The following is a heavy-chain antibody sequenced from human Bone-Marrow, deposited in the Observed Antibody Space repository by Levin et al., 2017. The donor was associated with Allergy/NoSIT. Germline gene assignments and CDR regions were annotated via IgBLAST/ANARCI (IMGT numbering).Heavy chain of an antibody. V-gene: IGHV5-51*01. CDR1: GYSFTTYW. Sequence: KNGESLKISCKASGYSFTTYWIAWVRQMPGKGLEWMGIIYPGDSSTRYSPSFQGQVTISADKSINTAYLQWSSLKASDTAMYYCARRGSTGFLGHYYYYMDVWAKGTTVTVSS. D-gene: IGHD3-9*01. CDR3: ARRGSTGFLGHYYYYMDV. J-gene: IGHJ6*03. CDR2: IYPGDSST.